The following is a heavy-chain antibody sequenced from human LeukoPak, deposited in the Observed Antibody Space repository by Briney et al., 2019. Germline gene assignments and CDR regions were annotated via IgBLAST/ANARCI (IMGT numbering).Heavy chain of an antibody. Sequence: ASVNVSCKASGYTFTSYYMHWVRQAPGQGLEWMGIINPSGGSTSYALKFQGRVTMTRDTSTSTVYMELSSLRSEDTAVYYCARMATIVEAFDYWGQGTLVTVSS. J-gene: IGHJ4*02. D-gene: IGHD5-24*01. CDR2: INPSGGST. CDR1: GYTFTSYY. CDR3: ARMATIVEAFDY. V-gene: IGHV1-46*01.